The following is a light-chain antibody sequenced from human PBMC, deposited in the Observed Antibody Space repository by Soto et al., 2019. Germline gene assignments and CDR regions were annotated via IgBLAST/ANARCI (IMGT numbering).Light chain of an antibody. CDR2: GAS. V-gene: IGKV3D-7*01. CDR1: QSVSSSY. CDR3: QQDCNLPPP. Sequence: PGERVTLSCRASQSVSSSYLTWYQQKPGQAPSLLIYGASTRATSIPARFSGSGSGTDFTLTISSLLPEDFAVYYCQQDCNLPPPFGRGSKGEVK. J-gene: IGKJ1*01.